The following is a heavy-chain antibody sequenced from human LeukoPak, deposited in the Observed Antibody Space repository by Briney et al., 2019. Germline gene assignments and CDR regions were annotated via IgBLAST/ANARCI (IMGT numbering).Heavy chain of an antibody. CDR1: GFTFSTYA. D-gene: IGHD7-27*01. Sequence: SGGSLRLSCVASGFTFSTYAMSWVRQAPGKGLEWVSVISSSGSSTYYADSVKGRFTVSRDDSKNTLYLQMNSLRAEDTAVYYCAKDGGLWVSAHWGDSWGRGTLVTVSS. CDR3: AKDGGLWVSAHWGDS. CDR2: ISSSGSST. J-gene: IGHJ4*02. V-gene: IGHV3-23*01.